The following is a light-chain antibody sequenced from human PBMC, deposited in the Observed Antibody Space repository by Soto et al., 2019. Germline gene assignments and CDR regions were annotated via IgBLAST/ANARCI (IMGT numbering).Light chain of an antibody. CDR2: GAS. V-gene: IGKV3-15*01. CDR1: HSVSSN. Sequence: EILMTQSPATLSVSPGEGATLSCSASHSVSSNFAWYQQKPGQAPRLLIYGASTRATGIPARFSGSGSGTDFTLTISSLEPEDFAIYYCQQRQYWPPITFGQGTLLEI. J-gene: IGKJ5*01. CDR3: QQRQYWPPIT.